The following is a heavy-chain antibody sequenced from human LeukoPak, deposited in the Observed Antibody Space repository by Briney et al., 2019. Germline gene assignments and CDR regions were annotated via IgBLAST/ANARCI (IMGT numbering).Heavy chain of an antibody. D-gene: IGHD6-13*01. CDR2: ISSSSSTI. Sequence: GGSLRLSCAASGFTFSSYSMNWVRQAPGKGLEWVSYISSSSSTIYYADSVKGRFTISRDNAKNSLYLQMNSLRAEDTAVYYCARVHLRGYSSSYYFDYWGQGTLVTVSS. CDR3: ARVHLRGYSSSYYFDY. CDR1: GFTFSSYS. J-gene: IGHJ4*02. V-gene: IGHV3-48*01.